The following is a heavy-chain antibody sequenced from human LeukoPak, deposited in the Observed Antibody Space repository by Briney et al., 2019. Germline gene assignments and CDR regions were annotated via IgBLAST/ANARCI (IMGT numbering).Heavy chain of an antibody. V-gene: IGHV3-48*03. D-gene: IGHD2-21*01. CDR3: ARDNFGGLTLMDV. CDR2: ISSSGSTI. CDR1: GFTFNSYE. J-gene: IGHJ6*03. Sequence: GGSLRLSCAASGFTFNSYEMNWVRQAPGKGLEWVSYISSSGSTIYYADSVKGRFTISRDNAKNSLYLQMNSLRAEDTAVYYCARDNFGGLTLMDVWGKGTTVTVSS.